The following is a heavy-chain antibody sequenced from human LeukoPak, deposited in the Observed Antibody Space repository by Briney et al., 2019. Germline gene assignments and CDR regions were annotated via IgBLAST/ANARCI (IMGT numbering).Heavy chain of an antibody. CDR1: GGSISSSSYY. Sequence: SETLSLTCTVSGGSISSSSYYWGWIRQPPGKGLEWIGSIYYSGSTYYNPSLKSRVTISVDTSKNQFSLKLSSVTAADTAVYYCARRLRYFDWLWDYFDYWGQGTLVTVSS. V-gene: IGHV4-39*07. CDR2: IYYSGST. CDR3: ARRLRYFDWLWDYFDY. J-gene: IGHJ4*02. D-gene: IGHD3-9*01.